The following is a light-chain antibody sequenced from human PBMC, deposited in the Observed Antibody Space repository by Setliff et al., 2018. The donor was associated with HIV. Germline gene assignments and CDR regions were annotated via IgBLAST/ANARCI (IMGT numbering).Light chain of an antibody. V-gene: IGLV2-8*01. J-gene: IGLJ1*01. CDR2: EVN. CDR1: SSDVGGYKY. Sequence: QSALTQPASVSGSPGQSITISCTGTSSDVGGYKYVYWYQQHPGKAPKLMIYEVNKRPSGVPDRFSGSKSGNTASLTVSGLQAEDEADYYCSSYAGSNNVFGTGTKVTVL. CDR3: SSYAGSNNV.